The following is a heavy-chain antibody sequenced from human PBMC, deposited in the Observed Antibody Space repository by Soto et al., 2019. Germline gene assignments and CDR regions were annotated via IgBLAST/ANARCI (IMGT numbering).Heavy chain of an antibody. CDR2: IYYSGST. CDR3: ATTLASDFDA. CDR1: GGSIISSSYY. Sequence: PSETLSLTCTVSGGSIISSSYYWGLIRQHPGKGLEWIGYIYYSGSTYYNPSLKSRVTISVDTSKNQFSLKLSSVTAADTAVYYCATTLASDFDAWAQRTLLTVSS. D-gene: IGHD4-17*01. V-gene: IGHV4-31*03. J-gene: IGHJ5*02.